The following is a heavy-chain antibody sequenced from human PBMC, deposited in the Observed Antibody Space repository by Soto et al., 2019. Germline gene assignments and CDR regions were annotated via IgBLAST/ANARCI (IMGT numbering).Heavy chain of an antibody. D-gene: IGHD2-15*01. CDR1: GYTFTDYY. CDR3: ARVGLEGRSEGYFDY. Sequence: QVQLVQSGAEVMKPGASVKVSCKASGYTFTDYYMRWVRQAPGQGLEWVGWLNTQTGGTNYAQKFQGRVTMTRDPSPTTAYMELSSMTSDDTAVYFCARVGLEGRSEGYFDYWGQGTQVTVSS. J-gene: IGHJ4*02. CDR2: LNTQTGGT. V-gene: IGHV1-2*02.